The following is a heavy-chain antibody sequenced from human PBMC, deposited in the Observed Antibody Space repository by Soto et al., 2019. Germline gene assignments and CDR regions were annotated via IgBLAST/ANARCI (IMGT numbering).Heavy chain of an antibody. CDR3: VREGVAAAAFVY. V-gene: IGHV3-33*01. CDR2: IRYDGSNK. J-gene: IGHJ4*02. D-gene: IGHD6-13*01. CDR1: GFTFSSYG. Sequence: QVQLVESGGGVVQPGRSLRLSCAASGFTFSSYGMHWVRQAPGKGLEWVAVIRYDGSNKYYADSVKGRFIISRDNSKYKLYPQMNSLSAEDTAVYYYVREGVAAAAFVYLGQGTPVTLSS.